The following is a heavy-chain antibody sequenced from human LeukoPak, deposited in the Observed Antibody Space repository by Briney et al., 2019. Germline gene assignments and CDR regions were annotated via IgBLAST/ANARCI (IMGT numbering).Heavy chain of an antibody. CDR1: GFTFTSSA. Sequence: ASVKVSCKASGFTFTSSAMQWVRQARGQRLEWIGWIVVGSGNTNYAQKFQERVTITRDMSTSTAYMELSSLRSEDTAVYYCAADLKAGYFDWLLLSYWGQGTLVTVSS. V-gene: IGHV1-58*02. D-gene: IGHD3-9*01. J-gene: IGHJ4*02. CDR3: AADLKAGYFDWLLLSY. CDR2: IVVGSGNT.